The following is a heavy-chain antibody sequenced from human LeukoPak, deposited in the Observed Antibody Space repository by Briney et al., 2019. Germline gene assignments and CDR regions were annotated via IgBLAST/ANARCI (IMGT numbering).Heavy chain of an antibody. CDR3: VRDFRSVDY. J-gene: IGHJ4*02. CDR1: GFTFSTYC. V-gene: IGHV3-74*01. Sequence: GGSLRLSCAASGFTFSTYCMHWVRQAPGKGPMWVSRICPDGTVTNYADSVKARFIISRDNARNTVYLQMNSLRVEDTAVYYCVRDFRSVDYWGQGTLVTVSS. CDR2: ICPDGTVT.